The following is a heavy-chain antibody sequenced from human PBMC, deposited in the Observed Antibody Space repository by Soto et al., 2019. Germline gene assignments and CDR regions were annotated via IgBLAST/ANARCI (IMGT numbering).Heavy chain of an antibody. D-gene: IGHD3-22*01. CDR3: ASVCAGYYYDCSGYCFDY. Sequence: SETLSLTCTVSGGSISSGDYYWSWIRQPPGKGLEWIGYIYYSGSTYYNPSLKSRVTISVDTSKNQFSLKLSSVTAADTAVYYCASVCAGYYYDCSGYCFDYWGQGTLVTVSS. J-gene: IGHJ4*02. CDR2: IYYSGST. CDR1: GGSISSGDYY. V-gene: IGHV4-30-4*01.